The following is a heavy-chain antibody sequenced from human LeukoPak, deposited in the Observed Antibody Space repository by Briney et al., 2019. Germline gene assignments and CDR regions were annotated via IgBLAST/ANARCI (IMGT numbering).Heavy chain of an antibody. CDR2: ISGSGGST. V-gene: IGHV3-23*01. J-gene: IGHJ4*02. Sequence: GGSLRLSCAASGFTFSSYAMSWVRQAPGKGLEWVSAISGSGGSTYYADFVKGRFTISRDNSKNTLYLQMNSLRAEDTAVYYCAKAPSWYSGIWFDYWGQGTLVTVSS. CDR3: AKAPSWYSGIWFDY. CDR1: GFTFSSYA. D-gene: IGHD6-13*01.